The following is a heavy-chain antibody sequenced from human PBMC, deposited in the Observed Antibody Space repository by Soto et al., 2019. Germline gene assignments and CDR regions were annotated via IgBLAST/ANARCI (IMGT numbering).Heavy chain of an antibody. CDR3: TTDRPPMIVVVYNWFEP. Sequence: PGGSLRLSCAASGFTFSNAWMSWVRQAPGKGLEWVGHIKSKTDGGTTDYAAPVKGRFTISRDDSKNTLYLQMNSLKTEDTAVYYCTTDRPPMIVVVYNWFEPWGQGTLVTVSS. CDR1: GFTFSNAW. CDR2: IKSKTDGGTT. J-gene: IGHJ5*02. V-gene: IGHV3-15*01. D-gene: IGHD3-22*01.